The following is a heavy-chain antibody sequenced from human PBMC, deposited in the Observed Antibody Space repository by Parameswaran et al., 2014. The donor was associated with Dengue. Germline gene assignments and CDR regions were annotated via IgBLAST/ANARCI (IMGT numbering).Heavy chain of an antibody. CDR2: ISSSGSTI. D-gene: IGHD3-10*02. J-gene: IGHJ6*03. Sequence: VRQMPGKGLEWVSYISSSGSTIYYADSVKGRFTISRDNAKNSLYLQMNSLRAEDTAVYYCARCSTDYYYYYYMDVWGKGTTVTVSS. CDR3: ARCSTDYYYYYYMDV. V-gene: IGHV3-11*01.